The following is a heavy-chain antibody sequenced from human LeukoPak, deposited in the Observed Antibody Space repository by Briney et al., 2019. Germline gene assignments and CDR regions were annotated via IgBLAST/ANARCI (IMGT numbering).Heavy chain of an antibody. D-gene: IGHD5-18*01. CDR3: ARWLLGAFDI. CDR1: GGSFSGYY. J-gene: IGHJ3*02. Sequence: SETLSLTCAVYGGSFSGYYWSWIRQPPGKGLEWIGEINHSGSTNYNPSLKSRVTISVDTSKNQFSLKLSSVTAADTAVYYCARWLLGAFDIWGQGTMVTVSS. V-gene: IGHV4-34*01. CDR2: INHSGST.